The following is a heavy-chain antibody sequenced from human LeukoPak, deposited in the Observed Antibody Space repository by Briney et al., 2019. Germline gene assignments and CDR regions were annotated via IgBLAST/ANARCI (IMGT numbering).Heavy chain of an antibody. CDR1: GYTFTSYD. CDR3: ASSGNYGDYSDP. CDR2: MNPNSGNT. D-gene: IGHD4-17*01. J-gene: IGHJ5*02. Sequence: VASVKVSCKASGYTFTSYDINWVRQATGQGLEWMGWMNPNSGNTGYAQKFQGRVTMTRNTSISTAYMELSSLRSEDTAVYYCASSGNYGDYSDPWGQGTLVTVSS. V-gene: IGHV1-8*01.